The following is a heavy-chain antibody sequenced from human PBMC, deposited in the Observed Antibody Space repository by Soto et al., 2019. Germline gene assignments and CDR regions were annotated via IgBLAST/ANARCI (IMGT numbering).Heavy chain of an antibody. CDR1: GFTCSSYA. CDR2: ISGSGGST. Sequence: EVQLLESGGGLVQPGGSLRLSCAASGFTCSSYAMSGVRRAPGKGLEWVSAISGSGGSTYYADSVKGRFTISRDNSKNTLYLQMNSLRAEDTAVYYCAKLVVTAGYFDFWGQGTLVTVSS. V-gene: IGHV3-23*01. D-gene: IGHD2-21*02. CDR3: AKLVVTAGYFDF. J-gene: IGHJ4*02.